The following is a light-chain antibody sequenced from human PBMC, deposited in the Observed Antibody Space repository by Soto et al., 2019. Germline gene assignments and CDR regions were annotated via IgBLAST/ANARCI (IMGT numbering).Light chain of an antibody. J-gene: IGKJ2*01. CDR3: QQYNSYPYT. Sequence: DVQMTQSPSTLSASVGDRVTITCRASQSISTWLAWFQQKPGKAPKLLIYKASSLGSGVTSRFSGSGSGTEFTLTISSLQPDDYATYCCQQYNSYPYTFGQGTKLEIK. CDR1: QSISTW. CDR2: KAS. V-gene: IGKV1-5*03.